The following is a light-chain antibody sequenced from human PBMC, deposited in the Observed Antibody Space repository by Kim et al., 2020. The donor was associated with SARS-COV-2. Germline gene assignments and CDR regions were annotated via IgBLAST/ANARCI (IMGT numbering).Light chain of an antibody. J-gene: IGLJ1*01. CDR3: QSYDSSLSGYV. CDR2: GNS. V-gene: IGLV1-40*01. Sequence: QKVTITCTGSSSNIGAGYDVHWYQQLPGTAPKLLIYGNSNRPSGVPDRFSGSKSGTSASLAITGLQAEDEADYYCQSYDSSLSGYVFGTGTKVTVL. CDR1: SSNIGAGYD.